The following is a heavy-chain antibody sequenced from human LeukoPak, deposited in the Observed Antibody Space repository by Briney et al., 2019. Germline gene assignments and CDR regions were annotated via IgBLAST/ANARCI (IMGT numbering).Heavy chain of an antibody. D-gene: IGHD6-19*01. CDR3: AKGGQWLGHFDY. CDR1: GFIFSSYG. V-gene: IGHV3-30*18. J-gene: IGHJ4*02. Sequence: PGGSLRLSCAASGFIFSSYGMHWVRQAPGKGLEWVAVISYDGGYKYYADSVRGRFTISRDSSKNTLYLQMNSLRAEDTAVFYCAKGGQWLGHFDYWGQGTLVTVSS. CDR2: ISYDGGYK.